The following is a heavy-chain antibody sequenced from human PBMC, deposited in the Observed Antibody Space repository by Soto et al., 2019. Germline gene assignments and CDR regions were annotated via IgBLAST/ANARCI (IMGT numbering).Heavy chain of an antibody. CDR1: GGSIRSVYNY. CDR2: VYYVGSP. D-gene: IGHD1-1*01. V-gene: IGHV4-39*01. J-gene: IGHJ5*02. CDR3: VTIINPGTRHNDFAP. Sequence: SESLSLTCSVSGGSIRSVYNYWAWIRQATGQGLEWIGSVYYVGSPFYNPSLKSRVTMSIDTTKNQFSLNLNSVTATETHGDLGVTIINPGTRHNDFAPRGQG.